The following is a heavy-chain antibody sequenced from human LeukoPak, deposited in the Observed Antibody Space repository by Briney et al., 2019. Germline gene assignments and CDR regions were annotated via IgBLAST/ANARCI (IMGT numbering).Heavy chain of an antibody. CDR2: IYSGGST. CDR1: GFTFSSSS. V-gene: IGHV3-53*01. Sequence: PGGSLRLSCAASGFTFSSSSMNWVRQAPGKGLEWVSVIYSGGSTYYADSVKGRFTISRDNSKNPLYLQMNSLRAEDTAVYYCVRASNLLGFDPWGQGTLVTVSS. J-gene: IGHJ5*02. D-gene: IGHD2-8*02. CDR3: VRASNLLGFDP.